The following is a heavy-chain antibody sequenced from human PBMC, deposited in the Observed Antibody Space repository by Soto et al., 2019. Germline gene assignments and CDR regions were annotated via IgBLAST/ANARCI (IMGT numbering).Heavy chain of an antibody. CDR1: GGSISSYY. CDR3: ARGVFSSGSWFDP. D-gene: IGHD3-10*01. V-gene: IGHV4-59*01. CDR2: IYYSGST. Sequence: PSETLSLTCTVSGGSISSYYWSWIRQPPGKGLEWIGYIYYSGSTNYNPSLKSRVTMSVDTSKNQFSLKLSSVTAADTAVYYCARGVFSSGSWFDPWGQGTLVTVSS. J-gene: IGHJ5*02.